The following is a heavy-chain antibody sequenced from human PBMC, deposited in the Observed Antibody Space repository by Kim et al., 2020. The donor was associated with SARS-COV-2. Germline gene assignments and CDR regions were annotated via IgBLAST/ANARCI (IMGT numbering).Heavy chain of an antibody. CDR1: GGTFSSYT. CDR2: IIPILGIA. CDR3: ARQHFEDYDILTGRSGMDV. D-gene: IGHD3-9*01. Sequence: SVKVSCKASGGTFSSYTISWVRQAPGQGLEWMGRIIPILGIANYAQKFQGRVTITADKSTSTAYMELSSLRSEDTAVYYCARQHFEDYDILTGRSGMDVWGQGTTVTVSS. V-gene: IGHV1-69*02. J-gene: IGHJ6*02.